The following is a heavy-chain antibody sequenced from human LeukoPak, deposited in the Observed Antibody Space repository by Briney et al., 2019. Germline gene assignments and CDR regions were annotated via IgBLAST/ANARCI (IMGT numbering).Heavy chain of an antibody. CDR2: IYYSGST. J-gene: IGHJ4*02. D-gene: IGHD2-2*01. CDR1: GGSISNNNYY. CDR3: ARFHCSSTSCYLDY. Sequence: PSETLSLTCTVSGGSISNNNYYWGWIRQPPGKGLEWIGSIYYSGSTYYNASLKSRVTISVDTSKNQFSLKLSSVTAADTAVYYCARFHCSSTSCYLDYWGQGTLVTVSS. V-gene: IGHV4-39*07.